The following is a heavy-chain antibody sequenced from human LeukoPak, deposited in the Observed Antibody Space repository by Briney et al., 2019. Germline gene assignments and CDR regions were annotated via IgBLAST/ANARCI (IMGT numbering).Heavy chain of an antibody. CDR2: IYTSGNT. Sequence: SETLSLTCTVSGGSISSGSFYWSWIRQPAGKGLEWIGRIYTSGNTNYNPSLKSRVTISVDTSKNQFSLKLSSVTAADTAVYYCARHYRFESSGYRHFEYWGQGTLVTVSS. D-gene: IGHD3-22*01. CDR3: ARHYRFESSGYRHFEY. J-gene: IGHJ4*02. V-gene: IGHV4-61*02. CDR1: GGSISSGSFY.